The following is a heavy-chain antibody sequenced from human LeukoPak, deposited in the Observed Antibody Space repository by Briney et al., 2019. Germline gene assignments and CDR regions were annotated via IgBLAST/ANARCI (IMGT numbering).Heavy chain of an antibody. CDR3: AREGGYYLGFDY. CDR1: GGSISSGGYS. V-gene: IGHV4-30-2*01. J-gene: IGHJ4*02. Sequence: SEPLSLTCAVSGGSISSGGYSWSWIRQPPGKGLEWIGYIYHSGSTYYNPSLKSRVTISVDRSKNQFSLKLSSVTAADTAVYYCAREGGYYLGFDYWGQGTLVTVSS. D-gene: IGHD3-22*01. CDR2: IYHSGST.